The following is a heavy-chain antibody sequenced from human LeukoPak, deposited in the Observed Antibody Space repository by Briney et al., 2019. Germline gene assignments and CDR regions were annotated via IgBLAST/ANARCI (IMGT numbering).Heavy chain of an antibody. CDR2: IYYSGST. Sequence: SETLSLTCTVSGGSISSSSYYWGWIRQPPGKGLEWIGSIYYSGSTYYNPSLKSRVTISVDTSKNQFSLKLSSVTAADTAVYYCAGGRVAWIQLWFGFDYWGQGTLVTVSS. J-gene: IGHJ4*02. D-gene: IGHD5-18*01. V-gene: IGHV4-39*07. CDR3: AGGRVAWIQLWFGFDY. CDR1: GGSISSSSYY.